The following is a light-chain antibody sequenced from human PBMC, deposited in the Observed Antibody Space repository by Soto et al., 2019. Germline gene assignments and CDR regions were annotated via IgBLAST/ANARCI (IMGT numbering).Light chain of an antibody. V-gene: IGKV3-15*01. CDR1: QSVKTY. J-gene: IGKJ2*01. Sequence: EIVMTQSPATLSVSPGGRATLSCRASQSVKTYLAWYQQRPGQPPRLLIYGASTRATDIPARFSGSGSGTEFSLTISSLQSEDFAVYFCQQYNTWPPRYTFGQXXXL. CDR3: QQYNTWPPRYT. CDR2: GAS.